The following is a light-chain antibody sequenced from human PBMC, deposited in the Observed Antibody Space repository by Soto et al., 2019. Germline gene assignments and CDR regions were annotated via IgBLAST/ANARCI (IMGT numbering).Light chain of an antibody. J-gene: IGKJ5*01. CDR1: QSVGSS. CDR2: GAS. CDR3: QQYSNWPPIT. Sequence: EIVMTQSPATVSVSPGERATLSCRATQSVGSSLAWYQQKPGQAPRLLIHGASTRASGIPARFSGSGSGTEFTLTISSLQSEDFAVYFCQQYSNWPPITFGQGTRLEI. V-gene: IGKV3-15*01.